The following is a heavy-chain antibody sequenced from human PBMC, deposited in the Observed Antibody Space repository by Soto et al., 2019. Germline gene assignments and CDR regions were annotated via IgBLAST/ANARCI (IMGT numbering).Heavy chain of an antibody. CDR3: ARVGCSSTSCYHFDP. V-gene: IGHV4-30-2*05. CDR2: IYYSGST. J-gene: IGHJ5*02. Sequence: QLQLQESGSGLVKPSQTLSLTCAVSGGSISSGGYSWSWIRQPPGKGLEWIGYIYYSGSTYYNPSLRGRVTISVDTSMNQFSLKLNSVNAADTAVYYCARVGCSSTSCYHFDPWGQGTLVSVSS. D-gene: IGHD2-2*01. CDR1: GGSISSGGYS.